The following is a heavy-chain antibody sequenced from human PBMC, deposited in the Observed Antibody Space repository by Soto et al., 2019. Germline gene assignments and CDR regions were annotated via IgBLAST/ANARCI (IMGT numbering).Heavy chain of an antibody. CDR1: GGSISSYY. D-gene: IGHD3-3*01. CDR3: ARARGGDFWSGFDYYGMDV. CDR2: IYYSGST. J-gene: IGHJ6*02. Sequence: PSETLSLTCTVSGGSISSYYWSWIRQPPGKGLEWIGYIYYSGSTNYNPSLKSRVTISVDTSKNQFSLKLSSVTAADTAVYYCARARGGDFWSGFDYYGMDVWGQGTTVTVS. V-gene: IGHV4-59*01.